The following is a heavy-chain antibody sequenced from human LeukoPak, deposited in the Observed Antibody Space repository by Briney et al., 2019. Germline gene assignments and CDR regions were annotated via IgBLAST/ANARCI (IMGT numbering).Heavy chain of an antibody. J-gene: IGHJ4*02. D-gene: IGHD6-13*01. V-gene: IGHV4-34*01. CDR2: INHSGST. CDR1: GGSFSGYY. Sequence: SSETLSLTCAVYGGSFSGYYWSWIRQPPGKGLEWIGEINHSGSTNYNPSLKSRVTISVDTSKNQFSLKLSSVTAADTAVYYCARSAAATRRSRAKNFDYWGQGTLVTVSS. CDR3: ARSAAATRRSRAKNFDY.